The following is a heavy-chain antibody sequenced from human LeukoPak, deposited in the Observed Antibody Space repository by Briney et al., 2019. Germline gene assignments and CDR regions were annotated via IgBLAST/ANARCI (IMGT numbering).Heavy chain of an antibody. V-gene: IGHV1-69*13. J-gene: IGHJ4*02. CDR3: ARVKVGAVGNYFEN. D-gene: IGHD1-26*01. CDR2: IIPIFDTS. Sequence: SVKVSCKASGDTFSSYAITWVRQAPGQGLEWMGGIIPIFDTSNYAQKFQGRVTFTSDDSTSTAYMELSSLRSEDTAVYYCARVKVGAVGNYFENWGQGTLVTVSS. CDR1: GDTFSSYA.